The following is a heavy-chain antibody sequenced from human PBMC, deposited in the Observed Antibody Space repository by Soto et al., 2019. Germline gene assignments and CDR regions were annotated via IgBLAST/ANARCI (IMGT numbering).Heavy chain of an antibody. J-gene: IGHJ6*02. CDR3: ARANPSFGEGYVYGMDV. V-gene: IGHV1-69*01. CDR1: GGTFSSYA. Sequence: QVQLVQSGAEVKKPGSSVKVSCKASGGTFSSYAISWVRQAPGQGLEWMGGIIPIFGTANYAQKFQGRVTISADESTSTAYMELSSLRSEDTAVYYCARANPSFGEGYVYGMDVWGQGTTVTVSS. CDR2: IIPIFGTA. D-gene: IGHD3-10*01.